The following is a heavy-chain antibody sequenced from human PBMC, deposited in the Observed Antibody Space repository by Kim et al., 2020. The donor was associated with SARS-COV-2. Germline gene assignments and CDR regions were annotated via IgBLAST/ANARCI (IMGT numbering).Heavy chain of an antibody. J-gene: IGHJ3*02. V-gene: IGHV3-23*01. CDR2: ISGSGGST. D-gene: IGHD3-10*01. CDR3: AKARVLWFGDYPPRPGIKDAFDI. Sequence: GGSLRLSCAASGFTFSSYAMSWVRQAPGKGLEWVSAISGSGGSTYYADSVKGRFTISRNNSKNTLYLQMNSLRAEDTAVYYCAKARVLWFGDYPPRPGIKDAFDIWGQGTMVTVSS. CDR1: GFTFSSYA.